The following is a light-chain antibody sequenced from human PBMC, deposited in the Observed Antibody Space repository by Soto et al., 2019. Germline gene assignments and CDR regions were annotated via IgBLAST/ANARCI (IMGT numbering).Light chain of an antibody. V-gene: IGKV3-20*01. Sequence: EIVLTQSPATLSSFPGDRVTLSCRASQYINTRLAWYQHRPGQAPILLIYQTSIRATGIPDRFSGSGSGTDFTLTISRLQHEDCAVYYCQQYDNSPLTFGGGTKVDIK. J-gene: IGKJ4*01. CDR2: QTS. CDR3: QQYDNSPLT. CDR1: QYINTR.